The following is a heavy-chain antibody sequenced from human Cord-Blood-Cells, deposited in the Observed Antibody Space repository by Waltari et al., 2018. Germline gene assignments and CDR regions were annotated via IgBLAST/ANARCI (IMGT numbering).Heavy chain of an antibody. CDR3: ASPIAVAGTDY. CDR1: GFTFSSYA. J-gene: IGHJ4*02. Sequence: QVQLVESGGGVVQPGRSLRLSCAASGFTFSSYAMHWVRQAPGKGVDVVAVISNDGSNQYYADSVKGRFTISRDNSKNTLYLQMNSLRAEDTAVYYCASPIAVAGTDYWGQGTLVTVSS. D-gene: IGHD6-19*01. V-gene: IGHV3-30*04. CDR2: ISNDGSNQ.